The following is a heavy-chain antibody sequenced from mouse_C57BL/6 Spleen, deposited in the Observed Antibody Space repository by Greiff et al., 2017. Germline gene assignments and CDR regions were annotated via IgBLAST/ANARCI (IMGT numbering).Heavy chain of an antibody. V-gene: IGHV1-80*01. D-gene: IGHD1-1*01. CDR3: AREGALTTVVEAMDY. CDR1: GYAFSSYW. Sequence: VQLQQSGAELVKPGASVKISCKASGYAFSSYWMNWVKQRPGKGLEWIGQIYPGDGDTNYNGKFKGKATLTADKSSSTAYMQRSSLTSEDSAVYFCAREGALTTVVEAMDYWGQGTSVTVSS. J-gene: IGHJ4*01. CDR2: IYPGDGDT.